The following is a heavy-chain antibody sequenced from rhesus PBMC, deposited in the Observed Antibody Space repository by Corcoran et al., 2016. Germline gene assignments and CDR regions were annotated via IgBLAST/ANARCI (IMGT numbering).Heavy chain of an antibody. CDR1: GYTFSSFG. J-gene: IGHJ5-1*01. V-gene: IGHV3S5*01. CDR3: AKGGFGWNRDRFDV. CDR2: ISYTGDST. Sequence: QMVGTGGGLAQPGGSLRLSCAASGYTFSSFGLTGVRQAPGKGLEWVSGISYTGDSTFYAESVKDRFTISRDNSKDTLSLQMNSLRAEDTAIYYCAKGGFGWNRDRFDVWGAGVVVTVSS. D-gene: IGHD1-20*01.